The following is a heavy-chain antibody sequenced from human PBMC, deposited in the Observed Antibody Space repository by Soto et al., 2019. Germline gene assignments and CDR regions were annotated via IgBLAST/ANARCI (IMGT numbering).Heavy chain of an antibody. J-gene: IGHJ5*02. Sequence: EESLKISCKGSGYSFTTYWISWVRQMPGKGLEWMGGMDPTDSDTYYSPAFQGHVTVSADRSISTVYLQWSSLKAWDTDRYYCPTPVAQVDRRCFDPWGQGILVTVSS. CDR1: GYSFTTYW. CDR3: PTPVAQVDRRCFDP. D-gene: IGHD2-15*01. V-gene: IGHV5-10-1*01. CDR2: MDPTDSDT.